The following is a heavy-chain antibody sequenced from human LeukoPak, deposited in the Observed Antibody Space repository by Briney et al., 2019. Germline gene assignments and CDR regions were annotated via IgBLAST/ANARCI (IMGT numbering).Heavy chain of an antibody. CDR2: INSDGSST. V-gene: IGHV3-74*01. D-gene: IGHD6-6*01. J-gene: IGHJ4*02. CDR1: GFTFSSYW. CDR3: ARGLSGYASSLGY. Sequence: GGSLRLSCAASGFTFSSYWMHWVRQAPGKGLVWVSRINSDGSSTSYADSVRGRFSISRDNAKNTLYLQMNSLRAEDAAVYYCARGLSGYASSLGYWGQGTLVTVSA.